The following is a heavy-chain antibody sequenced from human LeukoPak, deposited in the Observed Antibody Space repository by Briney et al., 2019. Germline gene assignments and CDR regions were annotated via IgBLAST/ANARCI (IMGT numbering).Heavy chain of an antibody. CDR1: GGTFSSYA. J-gene: IGHJ6*03. Sequence: SVKVSCKASGGTFSSYAISWVRQAPGQGLEWMGGIIPIFGTANYAQKFQGRVTITADESASTAYMGLSSLRSEDTAVYYCASNSMTTNYYYYMDVWGKGTTVTVSS. V-gene: IGHV1-69*13. CDR3: ASNSMTTNYYYYMDV. D-gene: IGHD4-17*01. CDR2: IIPIFGTA.